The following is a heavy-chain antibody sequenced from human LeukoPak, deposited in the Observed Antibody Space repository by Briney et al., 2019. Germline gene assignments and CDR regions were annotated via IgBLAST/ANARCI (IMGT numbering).Heavy chain of an antibody. CDR2: MNPNSGNT. V-gene: IGHV1-8*03. Sequence: ASVKVSCKASGYTFTSYDINWVRQATGQGLEWMGWMNPNSGNTGYAQKFQGRVTITRNTSISTAYMELSSLRSEDTAVYYCARGYDFWSGRNWFDPWGQGTLVTVSS. J-gene: IGHJ5*02. CDR3: ARGYDFWSGRNWFDP. CDR1: GYTFTSYD. D-gene: IGHD3-3*01.